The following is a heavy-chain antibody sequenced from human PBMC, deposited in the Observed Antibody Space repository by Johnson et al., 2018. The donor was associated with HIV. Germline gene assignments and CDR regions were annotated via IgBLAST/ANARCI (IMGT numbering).Heavy chain of an antibody. D-gene: IGHD3-9*01. CDR1: GFTFGDYA. J-gene: IGHJ3*02. CDR3: ARGLDAAGDAFDI. CDR2: IRSKAYGATT. Sequence: EVQLVESGGGLVQPGRSLRLSCTGSGFTFGDYAVTWVRQAPGKGLEWVGFIRSKAYGATTEYAPSVKGRFTISRDNAKNSLYLQMNSLRAEDTAVYYCARGLDAAGDAFDIWGQGTMVTVSS. V-gene: IGHV3-49*04.